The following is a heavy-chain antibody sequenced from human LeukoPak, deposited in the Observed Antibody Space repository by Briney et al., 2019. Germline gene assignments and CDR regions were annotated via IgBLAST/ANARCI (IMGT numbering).Heavy chain of an antibody. J-gene: IGHJ4*02. Sequence: SVKFSCKASGGTFSSYAISWVRQAPGQGLEWMGRIIPILGIANYAQKFQGRVTITADKSTSTAYMELSSLRSEDTAVYYCARGGGPGCSGGSCYAGFDYWGQGTLVTVSS. CDR1: GGTFSSYA. V-gene: IGHV1-69*04. CDR2: IIPILGIA. D-gene: IGHD2-15*01. CDR3: ARGGGPGCSGGSCYAGFDY.